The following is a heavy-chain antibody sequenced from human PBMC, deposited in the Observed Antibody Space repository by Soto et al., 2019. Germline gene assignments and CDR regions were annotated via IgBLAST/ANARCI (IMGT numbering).Heavy chain of an antibody. CDR3: ARDCSGGSCCPGMDV. V-gene: IGHV3-21*01. J-gene: IGHJ6*02. Sequence: PGWSLRLSCAASGFNFTSYTINWVRQAPGKRLEWLSSISSSGYIFSTDSVRGRFTISRDNAKNSVYLQINSLRAEDTAVYFCARDCSGGSCCPGMDVGGQGITVSV. D-gene: IGHD2-15*01. CDR1: GFNFTSYT. CDR2: ISSSGYI.